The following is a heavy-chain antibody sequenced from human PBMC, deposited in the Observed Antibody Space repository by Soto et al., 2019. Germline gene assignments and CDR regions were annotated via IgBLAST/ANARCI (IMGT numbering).Heavy chain of an antibody. CDR1: GFTFSSYE. CDR3: AKKPLYDSSGYSAFGYYYGMDV. Sequence: GGSLRLSCAASGFTFSSYEMNWVRQAPGKGLEWVSYISSSGITTYYADSLKGRFTISRDNSKNTLYLQMNSLRAEDTAVYYCAKKPLYDSSGYSAFGYYYGMDVWGQGTTVTVSS. CDR2: ISSSGITT. V-gene: IGHV3-48*03. J-gene: IGHJ6*02. D-gene: IGHD3-22*01.